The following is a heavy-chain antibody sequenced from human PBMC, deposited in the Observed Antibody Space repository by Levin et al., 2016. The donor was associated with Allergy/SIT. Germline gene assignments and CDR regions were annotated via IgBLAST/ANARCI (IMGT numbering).Heavy chain of an antibody. J-gene: IGHJ6*03. CDR1: GYTFTSYG. CDR2: ISAYNGNT. D-gene: IGHD2-15*01. CDR3: ARHGKKGYCSGGSCYPNGYYYYMDV. V-gene: IGHV1-18*04. Sequence: ASVKVSCKASGYTFTSYGISWVRQAPGQGLEWMGWISAYNGNTNYAQKLQGRVTMTTDTSTSTAYMELRSLRSDDTAVYYCARHGKKGYCSGGSCYPNGYYYYMDVWGKGTTVTVSS.